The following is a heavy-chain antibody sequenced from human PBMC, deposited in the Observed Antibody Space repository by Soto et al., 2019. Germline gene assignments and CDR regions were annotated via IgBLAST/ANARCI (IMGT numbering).Heavy chain of an antibody. V-gene: IGHV3-33*01. CDR3: ARGRRAMVRGVIMYYYYGMDV. D-gene: IGHD3-10*01. J-gene: IGHJ6*02. CDR2: IWYDGSNK. CDR1: GFTLSRNG. Sequence: RLSCAESGFTLSRNGMHWVRQGPGKGVEWVAVIWYDGSNKYYADSVKGRFTISRDNSKNTLYLQMNSLRAEDTAVYYCARGRRAMVRGVIMYYYYGMDVWGQGT.